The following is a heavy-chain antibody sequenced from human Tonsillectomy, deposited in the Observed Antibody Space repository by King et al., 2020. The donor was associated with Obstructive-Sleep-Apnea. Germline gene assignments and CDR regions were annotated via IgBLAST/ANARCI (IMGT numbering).Heavy chain of an antibody. Sequence: VQLQQSGPGLVKPSQTLSLTCAISGDSVSSNSAAWTWIRQSPSRGLEWLGRTYYRSKWYNDYAVSVKSRITINPDTSKNQFSLQLNSVTPEDTAGYYCARCRSGIAAAGPTPCMDVWGQGTTVTVSS. CDR3: ARCRSGIAAAGPTPCMDV. CDR2: TYYRSKWYN. V-gene: IGHV6-1*01. D-gene: IGHD6-13*01. CDR1: GDSVSSNSAA. J-gene: IGHJ6*02.